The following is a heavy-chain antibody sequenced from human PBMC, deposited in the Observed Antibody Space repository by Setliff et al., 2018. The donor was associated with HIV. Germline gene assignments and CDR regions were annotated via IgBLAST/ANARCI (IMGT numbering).Heavy chain of an antibody. CDR2: INPNSGGT. CDR3: ARERLGRSGFEYLQH. J-gene: IGHJ1*01. Sequence: GASVKVSCKASGYTFTDYYMHWVRQAPGQGLEWMGRINPNSGGTNYAQKFQGRVTMTRDTSTSTVYMQLSTLRSEDTAVYYCARERLGRSGFEYLQHWGQGTLVTVSS. D-gene: IGHD3-22*01. CDR1: GYTFTDYY. V-gene: IGHV1-2*06.